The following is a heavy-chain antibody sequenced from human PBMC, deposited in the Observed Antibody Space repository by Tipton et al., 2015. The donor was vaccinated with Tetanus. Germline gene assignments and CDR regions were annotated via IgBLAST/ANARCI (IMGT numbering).Heavy chain of an antibody. J-gene: IGHJ6*02. CDR1: GASISSGGYY. CDR2: IYYSGST. CDR3: ARVVEVAVAGMGLYYYYGMDV. Sequence: TLSLTCTVSGASISSGGYYWSWIRQHPGKGLEWVGYIYYSGSTYYNPSLKSRVTISVDTSKNQFSLKLSSVTAADTAVYYCARVVEVAVAGMGLYYYYGMDVWGQGTTVTASS. D-gene: IGHD6-19*01. V-gene: IGHV4-31*03.